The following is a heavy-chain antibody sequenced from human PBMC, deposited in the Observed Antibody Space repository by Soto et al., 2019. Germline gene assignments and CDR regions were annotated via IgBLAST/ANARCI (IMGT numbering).Heavy chain of an antibody. Sequence: GGSLRLSCAASGFTFEDYTMHWVRQVPGKGLEWVSLISWDAGSTYYADSVKGRFTISRDNSKNSLSLQMNSLRTEDTALYYCASSEATWGSNYYGIDVWGQGTTVTVS. D-gene: IGHD7-27*01. CDR2: ISWDAGST. CDR1: GFTFEDYT. CDR3: ASSEATWGSNYYGIDV. V-gene: IGHV3-43*01. J-gene: IGHJ6*02.